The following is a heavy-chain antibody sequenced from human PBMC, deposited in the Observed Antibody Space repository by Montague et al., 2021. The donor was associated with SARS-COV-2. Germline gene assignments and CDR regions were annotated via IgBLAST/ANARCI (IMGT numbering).Heavy chain of an antibody. CDR3: ARDRSAGNHYRGYFQY. D-gene: IGHD1-14*01. CDR1: GFTFSGHA. Sequence: SLRLSCAASGFTFSGHAMSWVRQAPGKGLEWVAAISNDAENTYFADSVRGRFAVSRDNSKNTLYLEMHSLGAGDTATYYCARDRSAGNHYRGYFQYWGRGTLVSVSS. J-gene: IGHJ1*01. CDR2: ISNDAENT. V-gene: IGHV3-23*01.